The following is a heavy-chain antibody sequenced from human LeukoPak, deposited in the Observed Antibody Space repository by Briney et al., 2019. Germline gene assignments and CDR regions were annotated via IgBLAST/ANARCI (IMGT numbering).Heavy chain of an antibody. D-gene: IGHD1-26*01. J-gene: IGHJ4*02. CDR3: ARGVFSVGATTFDY. Sequence: ASVKVSCKASGYTFTSYDINWVRQATGQGLEWMGWMNPNSGNTGYAQKFQGRVTMTRNTSISTAYMELSSLRSEDTAVYYCARGVFSVGATTFDYWGQGTLVTVSS. V-gene: IGHV1-8*01. CDR1: GYTFTSYD. CDR2: MNPNSGNT.